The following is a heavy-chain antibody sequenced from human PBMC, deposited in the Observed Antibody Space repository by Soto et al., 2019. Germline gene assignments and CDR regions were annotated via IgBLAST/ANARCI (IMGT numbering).Heavy chain of an antibody. CDR2: ISWNSGSI. Sequence: GGSLRLSCAASGFTFDDYAMHWVRQAPGKGLEWVSGISWNSGSIGYADSVKGRFTISRDNAKNSLYLQMNSLRAEDTALYYCAKALELYHYFDYWGQGTLVTVSS. CDR1: GFTFDDYA. D-gene: IGHD2-2*02. V-gene: IGHV3-9*01. J-gene: IGHJ4*02. CDR3: AKALELYHYFDY.